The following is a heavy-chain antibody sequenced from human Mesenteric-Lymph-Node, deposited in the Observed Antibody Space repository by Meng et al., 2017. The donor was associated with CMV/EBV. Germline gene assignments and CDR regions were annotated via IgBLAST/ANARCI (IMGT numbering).Heavy chain of an antibody. CDR3: ARDQGTPYYYYYGMDV. CDR2: ISSSSSYI. V-gene: IGHV3-21*01. CDR1: GFTFDEYT. J-gene: IGHJ6*02. D-gene: IGHD1-14*01. Sequence: GESLKISCAASGFTFDEYTMHWVRQAPGKGLEWVSSISSSSSYIYYADSVQGRFTISRDNAKNSLYLQMNSLRAEDTAVYYCARDQGTPYYYYYGMDVWGQGTTVTVSS.